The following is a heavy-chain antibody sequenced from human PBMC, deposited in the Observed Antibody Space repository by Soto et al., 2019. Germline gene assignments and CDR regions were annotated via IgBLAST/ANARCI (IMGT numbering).Heavy chain of an antibody. CDR2: IVYIGST. CDR3: ARGGGYDSFDF. CDR1: GGPVTRGGYS. D-gene: IGHD2-15*01. V-gene: IGHV4-61*08. J-gene: IGHJ4*02. Sequence: PSETLSLTCIVSGGPVTRGGYSWSWIRQPPGKGLEWLGYIVYIGSTNYNPSFKSRLPLSLDRPRNQFSLNLGSLTPADKAVYYCARGGGYDSFDFWGQGIQVTVSS.